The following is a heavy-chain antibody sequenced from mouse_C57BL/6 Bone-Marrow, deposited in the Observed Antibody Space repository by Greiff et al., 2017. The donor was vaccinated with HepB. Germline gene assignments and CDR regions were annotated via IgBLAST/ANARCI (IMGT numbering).Heavy chain of an antibody. J-gene: IGHJ1*03. V-gene: IGHV1-85*01. Sequence: VKLKESGPELVKPGASVKLSCKASGYTFTSYDINWVKQRPGQGLEWIGWIYPRDGSTKYNEKFKGKATLTVDTSSSTAYMELHSLTSEDSAVYFCARGISFDVWGTGTTVTVSS. CDR2: IYPRDGST. CDR3: ARGISFDV. CDR1: GYTFTSYD.